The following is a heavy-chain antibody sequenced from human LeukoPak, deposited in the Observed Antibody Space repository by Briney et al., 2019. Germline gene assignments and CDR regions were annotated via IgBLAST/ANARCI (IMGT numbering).Heavy chain of an antibody. Sequence: GASVKVSCKASGFTFSSSAMQWVRQARGQRLEWIGWIVIDSGNTNYAQKFQERVTITRDMSTSTAYMELSSLISEDTAVYYCAAASVDYHKVEGYFQHWGQGTLVTVSS. V-gene: IGHV1-58*02. D-gene: IGHD4-11*01. CDR3: AAASVDYHKVEGYFQH. CDR1: GFTFSSSA. CDR2: IVIDSGNT. J-gene: IGHJ1*01.